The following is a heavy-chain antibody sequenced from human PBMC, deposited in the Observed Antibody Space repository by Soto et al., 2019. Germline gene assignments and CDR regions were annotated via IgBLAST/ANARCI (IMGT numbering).Heavy chain of an antibody. V-gene: IGHV4-59*01. CDR3: ARDQVPAALLGWFGP. CDR1: GGSISSYY. J-gene: IGHJ5*02. D-gene: IGHD2-2*01. CDR2: IYYSGST. Sequence: PSETLSLTCTVSGGSISSYYWSWIRQPPGKGLEWIGYIYYSGSTNYNPSLKSRVTISVDTSKNQFSLKLSSVTAADTAVYYCARDQVPAALLGWFGPWGQGTLVTVSS.